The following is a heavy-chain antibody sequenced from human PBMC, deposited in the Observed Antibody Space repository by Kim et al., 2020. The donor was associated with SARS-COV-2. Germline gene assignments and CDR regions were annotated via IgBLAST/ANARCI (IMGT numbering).Heavy chain of an antibody. Sequence: SETLSLTCTVSGGSISSGGYYWSWIRQHPGKGLEWIGYIYYSGSTYYNPSLKSRVTISVDTSKNQFSLKLSSVTAADTAVYYCARLSSGGVFRYYDILTGYYFGPFDYWGQGTLVTVSS. CDR2: IYYSGST. J-gene: IGHJ4*02. CDR1: GGSISSGGYY. CDR3: ARLSSGGVFRYYDILTGYYFGPFDY. D-gene: IGHD3-9*01. V-gene: IGHV4-31*03.